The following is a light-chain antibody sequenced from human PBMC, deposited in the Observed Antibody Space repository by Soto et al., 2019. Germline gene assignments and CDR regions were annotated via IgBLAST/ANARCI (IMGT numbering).Light chain of an antibody. CDR3: QKYNSAPRVT. Sequence: DIQMTQSPSSLSASVGDRVTITCRASQGISNYLAWYQQKPGKVPKLLIYAASTLQSGVTPRFSGSGSGTDFTLTISSPQPEDVATYYCQKYNSAPRVTFGQGTRREIK. CDR1: QGISNY. J-gene: IGKJ5*01. V-gene: IGKV1-27*01. CDR2: AAS.